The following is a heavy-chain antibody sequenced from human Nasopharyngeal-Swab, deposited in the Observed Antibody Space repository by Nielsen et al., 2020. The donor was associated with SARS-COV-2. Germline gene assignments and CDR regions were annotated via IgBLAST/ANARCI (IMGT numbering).Heavy chain of an antibody. D-gene: IGHD3-10*01. CDR2: ISWKSGNM. Sequence: GGSLTLSCVATGSCCDDNILHWVRQPPGKGLEWVSGISWKSGNMGYADSVKGRFTISRDNAKNSVYLQMNSLRPEDTALYYCAKTMVRGDFYYFLDVWGKGTTVTVSS. CDR3: AKTMVRGDFYYFLDV. V-gene: IGHV3-9*01. J-gene: IGHJ6*03. CDR1: GSCCDDNI.